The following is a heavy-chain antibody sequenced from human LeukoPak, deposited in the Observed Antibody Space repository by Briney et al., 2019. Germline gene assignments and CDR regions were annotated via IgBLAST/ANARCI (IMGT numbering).Heavy chain of an antibody. D-gene: IGHD6-19*01. V-gene: IGHV4-34*01. CDR2: INHSGST. CDR3: ARHLNQWLVLDYFDY. CDR1: GGSFGGYY. J-gene: IGHJ4*02. Sequence: PSEPLSLTCAVYGGSFGGYYWGWIRQPPGKGLEWIGEINHSGSTNYNPSLKSRVTISVDTSKNQFSLKLSSVTAADTAVYYCARHLNQWLVLDYFDYWGQGTLVTVSS.